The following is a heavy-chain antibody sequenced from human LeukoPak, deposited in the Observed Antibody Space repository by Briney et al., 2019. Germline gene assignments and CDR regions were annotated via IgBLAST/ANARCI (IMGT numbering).Heavy chain of an antibody. CDR3: ATTEWTLGELWKNWFDP. Sequence: GGSLRLSCAASGFTFSSYGMHWVRQAPGKGLEWVAVIWYDGSNKYYADSVKGRFTISRDNSKNTLYLQMNSLRAEDTAVYYCATTEWTLGELWKNWFDPWGQGTLVTVSS. J-gene: IGHJ5*02. CDR1: GFTFSSYG. CDR2: IWYDGSNK. V-gene: IGHV3-33*01. D-gene: IGHD3-16*01.